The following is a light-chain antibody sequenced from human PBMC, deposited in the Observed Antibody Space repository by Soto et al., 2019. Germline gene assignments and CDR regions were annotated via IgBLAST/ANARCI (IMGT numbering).Light chain of an antibody. V-gene: IGKV3-15*01. J-gene: IGKJ1*01. CDR1: QPLNNN. CDR3: QQYNGWPWT. CDR2: GAS. Sequence: EIVMTQSPATLSVSPGDRATLSCRAGQPLNNNVAWYQHKPGQAPRLLIYGASTRATGISARFSGSGSGTEFTLTITGLQSEYFAVYYCQQYNGWPWTFGLVTKVDIK.